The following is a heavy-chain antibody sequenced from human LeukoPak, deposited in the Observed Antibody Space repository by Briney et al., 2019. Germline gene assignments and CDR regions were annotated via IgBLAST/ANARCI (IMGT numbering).Heavy chain of an antibody. CDR3: AKGVLMVYAIEENWFDP. V-gene: IGHV3-23*01. CDR2: ISGSGGST. D-gene: IGHD2-8*01. Sequence: GGSLRLSCAASGFTFSSYAMSWVRQAPGKGLEWVSAISGSGGSTYYADSVKGRFTISRDNSKNTLYLQMNSLRAEDTAVYYCAKGVLMVYAIEENWFDPWGQGTLVTVSS. CDR1: GFTFSSYA. J-gene: IGHJ5*02.